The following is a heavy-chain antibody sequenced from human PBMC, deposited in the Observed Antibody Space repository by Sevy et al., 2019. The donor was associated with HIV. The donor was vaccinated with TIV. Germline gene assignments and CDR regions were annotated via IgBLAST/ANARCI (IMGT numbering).Heavy chain of an antibody. CDR3: ARLKSNYYDSSGYYYFDY. CDR1: GFTFSDYY. CDR2: ISSSSSYT. D-gene: IGHD3-22*01. Sequence: GGSLRLSCAASGFTFSDYYMSWIRRAPGKGLEWVSYISSSSSYTNYADSVKGRFTISRDNAKNSLYLQMNSLRAEDTGVYYCARLKSNYYDSSGYYYFDYWGQGTLVTVSS. J-gene: IGHJ4*02. V-gene: IGHV3-11*06.